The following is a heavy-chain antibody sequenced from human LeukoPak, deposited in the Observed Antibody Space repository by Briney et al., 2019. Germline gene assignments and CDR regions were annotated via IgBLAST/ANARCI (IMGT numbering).Heavy chain of an antibody. CDR3: ARDRITMVRGVILTTYFDY. V-gene: IGHV3-23*01. CDR2: ISGTGYST. CDR1: GFTFSSYA. D-gene: IGHD3-10*01. J-gene: IGHJ4*02. Sequence: PGGSLRLSCATSGFTFSSYAMSWVRQAPGKGLEWVSAISGTGYSTYYADSVKGRFTISRDNAKNSLYLQMNSLRAEDTAVYYCARDRITMVRGVILTTYFDYWGQGTLVTVSS.